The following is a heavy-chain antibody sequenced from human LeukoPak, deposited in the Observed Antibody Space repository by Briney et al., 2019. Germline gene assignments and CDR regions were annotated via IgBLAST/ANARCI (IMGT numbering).Heavy chain of an antibody. CDR1: GYTFTSYD. J-gene: IGHJ5*02. CDR2: VNPNSGNI. Sequence: GASVKVSCKASGYTFTSYDINWVRQATGQGLEWMGWVNPNSGNIGYAQKFQGRVTMTRNTSISTAYMELSSLRSEDTAVYYCARGQVGYSYGYRDWFDPWGQGTLVTVSS. V-gene: IGHV1-8*01. D-gene: IGHD5-18*01. CDR3: ARGQVGYSYGYRDWFDP.